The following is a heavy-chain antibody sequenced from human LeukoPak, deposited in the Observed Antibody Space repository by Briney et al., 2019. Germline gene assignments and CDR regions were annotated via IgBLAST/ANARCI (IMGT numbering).Heavy chain of an antibody. CDR2: IYYSGST. J-gene: IGHJ6*02. V-gene: IGHV4-38-2*02. Sequence: PSETLSLTCTVSGYSISSGYYWGWIRQPPGKGLEWIGSIYYSGSTYYNPSLKSRVTISVDTSKNQFSLKLSSVTAADTAVYYCARPHYYDSSGYSTAYYYYGMDVWGQGTTVTVSS. CDR3: ARPHYYDSSGYSTAYYYYGMDV. CDR1: GYSISSGYY. D-gene: IGHD3-22*01.